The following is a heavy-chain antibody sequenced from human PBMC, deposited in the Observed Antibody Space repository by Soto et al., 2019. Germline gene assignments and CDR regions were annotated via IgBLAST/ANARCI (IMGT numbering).Heavy chain of an antibody. V-gene: IGHV1-69*02. CDR2: IIPILGIA. J-gene: IGHJ6*02. CDR3: ARGGYCGGDCYAYYYYYGMDV. CDR1: GGTFSSYT. D-gene: IGHD2-21*02. Sequence: QVQLVQSGAEVKKPGSSVKVSCKASGGTFSSYTISWVRQAPGQGLEWMGRIIPILGIANYAQKFQGRVTITADKSTSKAYMELSSLRSEDTAVYYCARGGYCGGDCYAYYYYYGMDVWGQGTTVTVSS.